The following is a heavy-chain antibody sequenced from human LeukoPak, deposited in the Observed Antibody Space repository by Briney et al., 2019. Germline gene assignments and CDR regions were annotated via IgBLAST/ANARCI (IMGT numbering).Heavy chain of an antibody. D-gene: IGHD3-22*01. CDR3: ARDYYDSSGYPYWYFDL. Sequence: ASVKVSCKASGYTFASFGITWVRQAPGQGLEWMGWINTHNGDTNYAQKLQGRVTMTTDTSASTAYMELSSLRSEDAAVYYCARDYYDSSGYPYWYFDLWGRGTLVTVSS. J-gene: IGHJ2*01. CDR2: INTHNGDT. V-gene: IGHV1-18*01. CDR1: GYTFASFG.